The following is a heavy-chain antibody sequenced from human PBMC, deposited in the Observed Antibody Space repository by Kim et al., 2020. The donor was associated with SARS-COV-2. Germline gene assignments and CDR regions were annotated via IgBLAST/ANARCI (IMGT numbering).Heavy chain of an antibody. CDR2: ISAYNGNT. CDR1: GYTFTSYG. D-gene: IGHD6-6*01. CDR3: ARVWGRVQQLVRSPGMDV. V-gene: IGHV1-18*01. J-gene: IGHJ6*02. Sequence: ASVKVSCKASGYTFTSYGISWVRQAPGQGLEWMGWISAYNGNTNYAQKLQGRVTMTTDTSTSTAYMELRSLRSDDTAVYYCARVWGRVQQLVRSPGMDVWGQGTTVTVSS.